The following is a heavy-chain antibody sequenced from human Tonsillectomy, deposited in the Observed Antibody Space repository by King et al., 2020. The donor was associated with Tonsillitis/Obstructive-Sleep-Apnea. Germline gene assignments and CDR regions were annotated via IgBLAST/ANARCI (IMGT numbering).Heavy chain of an antibody. CDR3: ARQGSDFLDV. Sequence: VQLVESGAEVKKPGESLKISCKGSGYSFTNYWIGWVRQMPGKGLEWMGIVYPDDSDTRYSPSFQGQVTISVNKSISTAYLQWSILKASDSAMYYCARQGSDFLDVWGQGTTVTVSS. V-gene: IGHV5-51*01. J-gene: IGHJ6*02. CDR1: GYSFTNYW. D-gene: IGHD3-3*01. CDR2: VYPDDSDT.